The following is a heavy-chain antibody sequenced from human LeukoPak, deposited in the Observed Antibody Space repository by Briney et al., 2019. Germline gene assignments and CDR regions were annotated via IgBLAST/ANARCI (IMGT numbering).Heavy chain of an antibody. V-gene: IGHV4-34*01. D-gene: IGHD3-22*01. CDR2: INHSGTT. CDR3: ARGLFRVSGYYRPRGFDI. Sequence: PSETLSLTCAVYGGSFRGYYWSWIRQPPGKGLGWIGEINHSGTTTSRPSVNSRLNISVDPSKNQSSLKLRSVPAADTAVYYCARGLFRVSGYYRPRGFDIWGQGTMVTVSS. CDR1: GGSFRGYY. J-gene: IGHJ3*02.